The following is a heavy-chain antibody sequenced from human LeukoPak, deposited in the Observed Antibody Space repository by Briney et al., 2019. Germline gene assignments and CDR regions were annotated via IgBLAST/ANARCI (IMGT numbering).Heavy chain of an antibody. Sequence: GGSLRLSCAASGFTVSRNYMSWVRQAPGEGLEWASVIFSGGSRYYAESVKGRFTISRDTSRNTLFLQMNSLRAEDTAVYYCARDHNEVPAAITAYWGQGTLVTVSS. CDR3: ARDHNEVPAAITAY. D-gene: IGHD2-2*01. CDR2: IFSGGSR. J-gene: IGHJ4*02. CDR1: GFTVSRNY. V-gene: IGHV3-53*01.